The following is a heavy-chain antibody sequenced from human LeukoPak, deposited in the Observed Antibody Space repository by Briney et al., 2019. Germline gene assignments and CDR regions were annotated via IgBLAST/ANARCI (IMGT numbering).Heavy chain of an antibody. J-gene: IGHJ4*02. CDR2: ISSTGSYI. V-gene: IGHV3-21*01. CDR1: GFTFSSYS. Sequence: GGSLRLSCVASGFTFSSYSLNWVRQTPGKGLEWVSSISSTGSYIYYAESVEGRFTISRDNSRSSLYLQMNSLRAKDTAVYYCAREDTVTTTFDYWGQGTLVTVSS. D-gene: IGHD4-17*01. CDR3: AREDTVTTTFDY.